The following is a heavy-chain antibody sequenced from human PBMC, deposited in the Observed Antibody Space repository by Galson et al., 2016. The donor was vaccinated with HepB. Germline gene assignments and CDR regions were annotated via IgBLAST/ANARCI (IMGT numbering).Heavy chain of an antibody. V-gene: IGHV4-34*01. D-gene: IGHD6-19*01. J-gene: IGHJ5*02. CDR3: ARGKRPRQWLITKWFGP. Sequence: SETLSLTCSVYGGSLSNNFWSWLRQPPGKGLEWIGEIHHTGDTNHNSSLKSRVTMSVDTSKNQFSLKLNSVTAADTAVYYCARGKRPRQWLITKWFGPWGQGTPVTVSA. CDR1: GGSLSNNF. CDR2: IHHTGDT.